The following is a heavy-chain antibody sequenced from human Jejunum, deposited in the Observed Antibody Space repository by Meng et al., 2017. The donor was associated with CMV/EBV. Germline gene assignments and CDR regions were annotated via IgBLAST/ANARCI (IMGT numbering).Heavy chain of an antibody. V-gene: IGHV3-74*01. CDR2: INSDGTIT. Sequence: GFTLSNYYMHWVRQAPGKGLVWVSRINSDGTITYYADSVEGRFTISRDNAKNTLYLQMSSLRAEDTAVYYCARGIIIVPNAYYFDSWGQGTLVTVSS. CDR3: ARGIIIVPNAYYFDS. J-gene: IGHJ4*02. D-gene: IGHD2-2*01. CDR1: GFTLSNYY.